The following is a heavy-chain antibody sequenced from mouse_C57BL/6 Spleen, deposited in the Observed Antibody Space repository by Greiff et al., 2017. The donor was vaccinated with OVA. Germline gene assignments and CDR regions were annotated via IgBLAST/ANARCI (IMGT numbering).Heavy chain of an antibody. J-gene: IGHJ4*01. V-gene: IGHV1-54*01. CDR2: INPGSGGT. CDR3: ARSRVYCAVDV. CDR1: GYAFTNYL. Sequence: VKLQESGAELVRPGTSVKVSCKASGYAFTNYLLEWVKQRPGQGLEWIGVINPGSGGTNYPEKFKGKATLPSDKSSRTAYMQLRSQTSEDSAVYFCARSRVYCAVDVWGKGTTVTVVS.